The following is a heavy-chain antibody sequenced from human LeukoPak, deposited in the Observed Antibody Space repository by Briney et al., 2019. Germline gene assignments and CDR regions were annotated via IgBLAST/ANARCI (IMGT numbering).Heavy chain of an antibody. Sequence: PSETLSLTCTVSGGSISSYYWSWIRQPPGKGLEWIGYIYYSGSTYYNPSLKSRVTISVDTSKNQFSLKLSSVTAADTAVYYCARVRFVRIAAAGPFDYWGQGTLVTVSS. CDR1: GGSISSYY. CDR3: ARVRFVRIAAAGPFDY. V-gene: IGHV4-59*08. J-gene: IGHJ4*02. CDR2: IYYSGST. D-gene: IGHD6-13*01.